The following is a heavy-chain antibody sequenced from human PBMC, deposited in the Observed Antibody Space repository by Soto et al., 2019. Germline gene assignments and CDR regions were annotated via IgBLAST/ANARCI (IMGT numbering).Heavy chain of an antibody. Sequence: VSVKGSCKASGYTFTSYAVHWVRQAPGQRLEWMGWINAGNGNTKYSQKFQGRVTITRDTSASTAYMELSSLRSEDTAVYYCARESAAMFAGYWGQGTLVTVSS. D-gene: IGHD2-2*01. CDR1: GYTFTSYA. V-gene: IGHV1-3*01. J-gene: IGHJ4*02. CDR3: ARESAAMFAGY. CDR2: INAGNGNT.